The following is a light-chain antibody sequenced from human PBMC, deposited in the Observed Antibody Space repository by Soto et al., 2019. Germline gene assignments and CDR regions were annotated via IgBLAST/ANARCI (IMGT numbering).Light chain of an antibody. Sequence: EIVLTQSPGTLSLSPGERATLSCRASQSVRSSYVAWYQQKPGQGPRLLIYGASSRATGIPGRFSGSGSGTDFTLTISRLEPEDFAMYYCQQYGNSPRTFGQGTKVDIK. V-gene: IGKV3-20*01. CDR2: GAS. CDR1: QSVRSSY. CDR3: QQYGNSPRT. J-gene: IGKJ1*01.